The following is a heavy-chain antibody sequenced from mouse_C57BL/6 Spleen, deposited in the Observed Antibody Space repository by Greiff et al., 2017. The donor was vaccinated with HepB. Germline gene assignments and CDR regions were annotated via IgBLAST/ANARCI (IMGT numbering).Heavy chain of an antibody. CDR1: GYTFTSYG. Sequence: QVQLKQSGAELARPGASVKLSCKASGYTFTSYGISWVKQRTGQGLEWIGDIYPRSGNTYYNEKFKGKATLTADKSSSTAYMELRSLTSEDSAVYFCARLNYGSSPVDYWGQGTTLTVSS. CDR3: ARLNYGSSPVDY. CDR2: IYPRSGNT. J-gene: IGHJ2*01. D-gene: IGHD1-1*01. V-gene: IGHV1-81*01.